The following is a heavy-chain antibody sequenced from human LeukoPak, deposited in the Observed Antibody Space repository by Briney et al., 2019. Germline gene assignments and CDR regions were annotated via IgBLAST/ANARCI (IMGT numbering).Heavy chain of an antibody. V-gene: IGHV3-23*01. J-gene: IGHJ4*02. D-gene: IGHD4-23*01. CDR2: IRGSDGST. CDR1: GFTFSTYA. Sequence: PGGSLRLSCAASGFTFSTYAMSWVRQAPGKGLEWVSSIRGSDGSTYYADSVKGRFAISRDNSKNALYLQMNSLRVEDTAVYYCAKDVFGDYGGLDYWGQGTLATVSS. CDR3: AKDVFGDYGGLDY.